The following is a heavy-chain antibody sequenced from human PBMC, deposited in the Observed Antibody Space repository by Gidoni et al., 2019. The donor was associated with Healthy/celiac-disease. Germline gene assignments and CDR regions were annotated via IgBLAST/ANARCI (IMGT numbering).Heavy chain of an antibody. CDR2: INSDGSST. V-gene: IGHV3-74*01. Sequence: EVQLVESGGCLVQPGGSLRLSCAAYAFSFSSHWMHWVRQAPGKGLVWVSRINSDGSSTSYADSVKSRFTISRDNAKNTLYLQMNSLRAEDTAVYYCASGAGYYDILTGDDAFDIWGQGTMVTVSS. J-gene: IGHJ3*02. CDR3: ASGAGYYDILTGDDAFDI. CDR1: AFSFSSHW. D-gene: IGHD3-9*01.